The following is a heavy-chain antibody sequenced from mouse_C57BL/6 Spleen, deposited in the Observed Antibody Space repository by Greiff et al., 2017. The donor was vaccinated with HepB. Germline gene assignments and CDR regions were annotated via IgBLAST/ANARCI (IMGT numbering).Heavy chain of an antibody. CDR3: TNYDYYFDY. Sequence: EVQVVESGGGLVQPGGSMKLSCVASGFTFSNYWMNWVRQSPEKGLEWVAQIRLKSDNYATHYAESVKGRFTISRDDSKSSVYLQMNNLRAEDTGIYYCTNYDYYFDYWGQGTTLTVSS. D-gene: IGHD2-4*01. J-gene: IGHJ2*01. V-gene: IGHV6-3*01. CDR2: IRLKSDNYAT. CDR1: GFTFSNYW.